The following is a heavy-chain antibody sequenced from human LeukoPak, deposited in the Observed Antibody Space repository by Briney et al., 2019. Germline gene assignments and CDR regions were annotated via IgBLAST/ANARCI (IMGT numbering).Heavy chain of an antibody. Sequence: GGSLRLSCAASGFTFSSYAMSWVRQVPGKGLEWVSAISGSGGSTYYADSVKGRFTISRDNSKNTLYLQMNSLRAEDTAVYYCAKGDCSSTSCPLGNWGQGTLVTVSS. CDR3: AKGDCSSTSCPLGN. CDR1: GFTFSSYA. J-gene: IGHJ4*02. CDR2: ISGSGGST. V-gene: IGHV3-23*01. D-gene: IGHD2-2*01.